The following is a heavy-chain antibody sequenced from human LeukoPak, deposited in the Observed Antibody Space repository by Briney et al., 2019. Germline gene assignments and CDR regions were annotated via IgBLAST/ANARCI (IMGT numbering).Heavy chain of an antibody. D-gene: IGHD3-22*01. CDR2: TYYRSKWYY. CDR1: GDSVSSNTAA. Sequence: SQTLSLTCAISGDSVSSNTAAWSWIRQSPSRGLEWLGRTYYRSKWYYDYAVSVKSRITINPDTSKNQFSLQLNSVTFEDTAVYFCARVKDYFDGGVYYFLDYWGQGTLVAVSS. V-gene: IGHV6-1*01. J-gene: IGHJ4*02. CDR3: ARVKDYFDGGVYYFLDY.